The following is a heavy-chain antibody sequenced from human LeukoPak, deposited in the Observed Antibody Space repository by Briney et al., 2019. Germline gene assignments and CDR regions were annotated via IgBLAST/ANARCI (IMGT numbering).Heavy chain of an antibody. D-gene: IGHD1-1*01. V-gene: IGHV1-69*13. CDR1: GGTFSSYA. CDR2: IIPIFGTA. CDR3: ARSQDKIQLERLQAFDI. J-gene: IGHJ3*02. Sequence: ASVKVSCKASGGTFSSYAISWVRQAPGQGPEWMGGIIPIFGTANYAQKFQGRVTITADESTSTAYMELSSLRSEDTAVYYCARSQDKIQLERLQAFDIWGQGTMVTVSS.